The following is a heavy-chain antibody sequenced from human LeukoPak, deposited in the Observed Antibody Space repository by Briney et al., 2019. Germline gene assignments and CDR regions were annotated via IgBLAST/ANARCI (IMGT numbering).Heavy chain of an antibody. Sequence: SSETLSLTCAVYGGSFSGYYWSWIRQPPGKGLEWIGEINHSGSTNYNPSLKSRVTISVDTSKNQFSLKLSSVTAADTAVYYCARRDSSGYYFKDMDYWGQGTLVTVSS. J-gene: IGHJ4*02. CDR3: ARRDSSGYYFKDMDY. V-gene: IGHV4-34*01. D-gene: IGHD3-22*01. CDR1: GGSFSGYY. CDR2: INHSGST.